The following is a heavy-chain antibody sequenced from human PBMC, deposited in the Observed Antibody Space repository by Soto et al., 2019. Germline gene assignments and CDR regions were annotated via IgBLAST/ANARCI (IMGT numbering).Heavy chain of an antibody. CDR1: GFTFSTYA. CDR2: ISSNGRST. J-gene: IGHJ4*02. CDR3: ARDRCTNGVCYAPSDY. D-gene: IGHD2-8*01. V-gene: IGHV3-64*01. Sequence: GGSLRLSCAPFGFTFSTYAMHWVRQAPGKGLEYVSAISSNGRSTYYANSVKGRFTISRDNSKNTLYLQMDSLRAEDMAVYYCARDRCTNGVCYAPSDYWGQGTLVTVSS.